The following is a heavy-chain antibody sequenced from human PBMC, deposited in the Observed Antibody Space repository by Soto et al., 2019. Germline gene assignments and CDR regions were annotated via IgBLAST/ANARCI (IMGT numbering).Heavy chain of an antibody. CDR2: IWYDGSNK. V-gene: IGHV3-33*01. CDR1: GFTFSSYG. CDR3: AREPASELNWFDP. D-gene: IGHD1-7*01. Sequence: GGSLRLSCAASGFTFSSYGMHWVRQAPGKGLEWVAVIWYDGSNKYYADSVKGRFTISRDNSKNTLYLQMNSLRAEDTAVYYCAREPASELNWFDPWGQGTLVTVSS. J-gene: IGHJ5*02.